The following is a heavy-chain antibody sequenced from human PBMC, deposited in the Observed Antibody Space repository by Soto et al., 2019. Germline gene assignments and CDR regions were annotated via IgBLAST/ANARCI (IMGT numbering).Heavy chain of an antibody. V-gene: IGHV4-4*02. CDR2: VFHSGLT. CDR1: GACISSMNW. D-gene: IGHD3-16*01. CDR3: ARDVYYDGFSLGY. J-gene: IGHJ4*01. Sequence: SETLSLTCAVSGACISSMNWWSWVRQTTGRGLEWIGEVFHSGLTNYNPSLKSPVTISMDASKNQLSLEIRSVTAADTAVYYCARDVYYDGFSLGYWGHGILVTVSS.